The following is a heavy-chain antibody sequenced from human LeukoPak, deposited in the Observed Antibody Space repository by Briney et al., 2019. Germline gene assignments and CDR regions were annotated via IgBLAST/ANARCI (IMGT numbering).Heavy chain of an antibody. CDR2: ISYDGSNK. CDR1: GFTFSSYG. V-gene: IGHV3-30*18. Sequence: PGRSLRLSCAASGFTFSSYGMHWVRQAPGKGLEWVAVISYDGSNKYYADSVKGRFTISRDNSKNTLYLQMNSLRAEDTAVYYCAKESGYDFWSGYYNWGQGTLVTVSS. D-gene: IGHD3-3*01. CDR3: AKESGYDFWSGYYN. J-gene: IGHJ4*02.